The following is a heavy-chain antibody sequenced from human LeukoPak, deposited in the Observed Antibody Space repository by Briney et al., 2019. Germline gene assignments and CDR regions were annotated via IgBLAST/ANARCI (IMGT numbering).Heavy chain of an antibody. Sequence: ASVKVSCKASRYTFTGHYIHWVRQAPGQGLEWMGWINPNSGGTTYAQKFRGRFTMTRDTSISTAYMDLRSLGFDDTAVYYCARDKAFLGYYDTSGYFQQWFDSWGQGTLVTVSS. J-gene: IGHJ5*01. V-gene: IGHV1-2*02. CDR3: ARDKAFLGYYDTSGYFQQWFDS. CDR1: RYTFTGHY. CDR2: INPNSGGT. D-gene: IGHD3-22*01.